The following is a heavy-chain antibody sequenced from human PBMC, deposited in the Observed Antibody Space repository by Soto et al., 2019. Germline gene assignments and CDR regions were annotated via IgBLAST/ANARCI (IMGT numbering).Heavy chain of an antibody. CDR2: IYYSGST. Sequence: QVQLQESGPGLVKRSQTLSLTCTVSGGSISSGGFYWSWIRQHPGKGLEWIGYIYYSGSTYYNPSLKSRVTISVDTSKNQFSLKLSSVTAADTAVYYCARDGTGRAFDIWGQGTMVTVSS. CDR1: GGSISSGGFY. CDR3: ARDGTGRAFDI. J-gene: IGHJ3*02. D-gene: IGHD6-13*01. V-gene: IGHV4-31*03.